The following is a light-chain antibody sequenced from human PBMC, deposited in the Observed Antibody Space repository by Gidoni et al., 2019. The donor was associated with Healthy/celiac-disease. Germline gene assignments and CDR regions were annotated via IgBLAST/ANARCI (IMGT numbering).Light chain of an antibody. Sequence: QSALTQPASASGSPGPSITISCTGTSSDVGGYNYVSWYQQHPGKAPKLMIYEVSNRPSGVSKRFSGSKSGNTASLTISGLQAEDEADYYCSSYTSSSTLVFGGGTKLTVL. V-gene: IGLV2-14*01. CDR1: SSDVGGYNY. CDR2: EVS. CDR3: SSYTSSSTLV. J-gene: IGLJ2*01.